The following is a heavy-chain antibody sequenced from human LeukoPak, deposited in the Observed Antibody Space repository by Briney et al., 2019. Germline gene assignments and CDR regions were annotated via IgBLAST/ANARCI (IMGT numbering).Heavy chain of an antibody. Sequence: GGSLRLSCAGSGFTLSNYWVHWGRQAPGKGLVWVSRINTDGSRTSYADSVKGRFTISRDNAKNTVYLQMNSLRAEDTAVYYCARDLTGNFDHWGQGTLVTVSS. V-gene: IGHV3-74*01. J-gene: IGHJ4*02. CDR1: GFTLSNYW. D-gene: IGHD1-20*01. CDR2: INTDGSRT. CDR3: ARDLTGNFDH.